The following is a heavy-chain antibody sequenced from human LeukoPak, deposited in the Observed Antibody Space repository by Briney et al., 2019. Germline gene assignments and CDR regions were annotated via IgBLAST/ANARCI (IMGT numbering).Heavy chain of an antibody. V-gene: IGHV1-2*02. Sequence: AAVKVTCQASVYTFTGYFMHWLRQAPAQGLAGMGWINPNCGGTNYPQRFQGRVIMTRDTSISTAYMELSRLRSDDTAVYYCARDRSPAPGRSYGRGHFDYWGQGTLVTVSS. CDR2: INPNCGGT. CDR1: VYTFTGYF. CDR3: ARDRSPAPGRSYGRGHFDY. J-gene: IGHJ4*02. D-gene: IGHD5-18*01.